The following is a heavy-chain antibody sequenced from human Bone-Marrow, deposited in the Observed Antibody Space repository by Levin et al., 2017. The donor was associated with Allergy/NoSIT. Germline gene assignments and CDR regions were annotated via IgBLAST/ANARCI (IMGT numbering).Heavy chain of an antibody. CDR3: ARDLISGWYEAPVQDY. CDR1: GFTFSSYS. J-gene: IGHJ4*02. Sequence: PGESLKISCAASGFTFSSYSMNWVRQAPGKGLEWVSSISSSSSYIYYADSVKGRFTISRDNAKNSLYLQMNSLRAEDTAVYYCARDLISGWYEAPVQDYWGQGTLVTVSS. CDR2: ISSSSSYI. V-gene: IGHV3-21*01. D-gene: IGHD6-19*01.